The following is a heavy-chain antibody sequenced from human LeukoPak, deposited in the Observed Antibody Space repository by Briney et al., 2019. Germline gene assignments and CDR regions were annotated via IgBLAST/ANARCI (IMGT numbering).Heavy chain of an antibody. CDR3: AKSGYNRFDY. D-gene: IGHD5-24*01. J-gene: IGHJ4*02. CDR2: ISGSGGST. Sequence: GGSLRLSCAASGFTFSNSAMSWVRQAPGKGLEWVSTISGSGGSTYYADSVKGRFTISRDNSKSTLYLQINSLRAEDTAVYYCAKSGYNRFDYWGQGTLVTVFS. CDR1: GFTFSNSA. V-gene: IGHV3-23*01.